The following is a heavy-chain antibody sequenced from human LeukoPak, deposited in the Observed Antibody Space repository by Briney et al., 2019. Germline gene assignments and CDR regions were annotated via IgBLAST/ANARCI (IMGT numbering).Heavy chain of an antibody. CDR1: GGSISGHY. CDR3: ARGSLFDI. CDR2: INHSGST. Sequence: PSETLSLTCTVSGGSISGHYWSWIRQPPGKGLEWIGEINHSGSTNYNPSLKSRVTISVDTSKNQFSLKLSSVTAADTAVYYCARGSLFDIWGQGTMVTVSS. J-gene: IGHJ3*02. V-gene: IGHV4-34*01.